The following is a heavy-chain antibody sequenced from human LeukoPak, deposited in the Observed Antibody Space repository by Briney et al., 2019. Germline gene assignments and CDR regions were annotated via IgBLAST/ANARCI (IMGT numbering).Heavy chain of an antibody. CDR1: GFTFSNYG. V-gene: IGHV3-23*01. CDR2: ISSGGDNT. Sequence: QHWGSLRLSCVASGFTFSNYGMTWVRQAPGKGLEWVSVISSGGDNTFYADSVKGRFTISRDNSKNTFYLQMNSLRDEDTALYYCAKAGGGSGYNPLGYWGQGTLVTVSS. D-gene: IGHD5-24*01. CDR3: AKAGGGSGYNPLGY. J-gene: IGHJ4*02.